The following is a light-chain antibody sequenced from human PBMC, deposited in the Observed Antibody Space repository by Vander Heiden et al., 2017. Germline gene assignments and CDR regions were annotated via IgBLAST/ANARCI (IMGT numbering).Light chain of an antibody. CDR1: SRDVGGYNY. CDR2: DVS. Sequence: QSALPQPSSVSRSPGQSITISCTGTSRDVGGYNYVSWYQQHPGKAPKLMIYDVSNRPSGVSNRFSGSKSGNTASVTISGLQAEDEADYYCSSYTSSSSWVFGGGTRLTVL. V-gene: IGLV2-14*03. CDR3: SSYTSSSSWV. J-gene: IGLJ3*02.